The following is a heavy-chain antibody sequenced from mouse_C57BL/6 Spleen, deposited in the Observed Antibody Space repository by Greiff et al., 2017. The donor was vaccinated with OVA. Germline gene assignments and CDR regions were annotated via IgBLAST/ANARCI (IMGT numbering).Heavy chain of an antibody. CDR2: ISSGGSYT. D-gene: IGHD2-2*01. J-gene: IGHJ4*01. V-gene: IGHV5-6*01. CDR3: ARQGGGYDVENAMDY. Sequence: EVKLVESGGDLVKPGGSLKLSCAASGFTFSSYGMSWVRQTPDKRLEWVATISSGGSYTYYPDSVKGRFTISRDNAKNTLYLQMSSLKSEDTAMYYCARQGGGYDVENAMDYWGQGTSVTVSS. CDR1: GFTFSSYG.